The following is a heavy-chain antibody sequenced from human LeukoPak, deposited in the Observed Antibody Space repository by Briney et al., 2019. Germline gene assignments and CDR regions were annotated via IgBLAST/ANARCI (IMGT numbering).Heavy chain of an antibody. V-gene: IGHV4-39*01. Sequence: PSETLSLTCTVSGGSISSSSYYWGWIRQPPGKGLEWIGSIYYSGSTYYNPPLKSRVTISVDTSKNQFSLKLSSVTAADTAVYYCARHLADFWSGDDAFDIWGQGTMVTVSS. CDR2: IYYSGST. CDR1: GGSISSSSYY. D-gene: IGHD3-3*01. J-gene: IGHJ3*02. CDR3: ARHLADFWSGDDAFDI.